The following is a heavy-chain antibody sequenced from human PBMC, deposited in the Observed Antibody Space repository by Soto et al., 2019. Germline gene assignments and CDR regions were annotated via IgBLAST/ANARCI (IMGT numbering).Heavy chain of an antibody. CDR3: AKDQRITFGGVIVNPDY. CDR2: ISGSGDNT. J-gene: IGHJ4*02. CDR1: GFTSSTFG. Sequence: GGSLRLSCAGSGFTSSTFGMSWVRQAPGKGLEWVSGISGSGDNTYYADSVKGRFTISRDNSKNTLYLQMNSLRAEDTAVYYCAKDQRITFGGVIVNPDYWGQGTLVTVSS. D-gene: IGHD3-16*02. V-gene: IGHV3-23*01.